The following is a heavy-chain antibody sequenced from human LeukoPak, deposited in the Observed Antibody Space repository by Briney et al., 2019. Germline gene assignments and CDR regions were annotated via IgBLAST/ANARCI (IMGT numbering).Heavy chain of an antibody. CDR3: ARARGGSRNSCDI. Sequence: SETLSLTCTVSGGSISSSSYYWGWIRQPPGKGLEWIGSIYYSGSTYYNPSLKSRVTISVDTSKNQFSLKLSSVTAADTAVYYCARARGGSRNSCDIWGQGTMVTVSS. D-gene: IGHD2/OR15-2a*01. J-gene: IGHJ3*02. CDR2: IYYSGST. V-gene: IGHV4-39*01. CDR1: GGSISSSSYY.